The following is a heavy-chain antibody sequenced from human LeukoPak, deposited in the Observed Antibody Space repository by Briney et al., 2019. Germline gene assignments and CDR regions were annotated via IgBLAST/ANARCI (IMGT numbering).Heavy chain of an antibody. D-gene: IGHD3-22*01. CDR1: GGSFSGYY. CDR3: ARGKIPGVYYDSSGYYKFDY. J-gene: IGHJ4*02. CDR2: INHSGST. V-gene: IGHV4-34*01. Sequence: SETLSLTCAVYGGSFSGYYWSWIRRPPGKGLEWIGEINHSGSTNYNPSLKSRVTISVDTSKNQFSLKLSSVTAADTAVYYCARGKIPGVYYDSSGYYKFDYWGQGTLVTVSS.